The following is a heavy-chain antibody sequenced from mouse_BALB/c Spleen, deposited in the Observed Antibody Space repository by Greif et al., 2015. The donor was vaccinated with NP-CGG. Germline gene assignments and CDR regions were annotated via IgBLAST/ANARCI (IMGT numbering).Heavy chain of an antibody. V-gene: IGHV7-1*02. CDR3: ARADGYYVRFAY. J-gene: IGHJ3*01. D-gene: IGHD2-3*01. Sequence: EVQLVESGGGLVQPGGSLRLSCATSGFTFRDFYMEWVRQPPGKRLEWIAASRNKANDYTTEYSASVKGRFIVSRDTSQSILYLQMNALRAEDTAIHYCARADGYYVRFAYWGQGTLVTVSA. CDR1: GFTFRDFY. CDR2: SRNKANDYTT.